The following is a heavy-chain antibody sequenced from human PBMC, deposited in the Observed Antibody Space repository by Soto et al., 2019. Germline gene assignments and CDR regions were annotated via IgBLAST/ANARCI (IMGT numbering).Heavy chain of an antibody. CDR2: ISWNSGRI. Sequence: EVQLVESGGGLVQPGRSLRLSCAASGFTFDDYGMHWVRQAPGKGLEWVSGISWNSGRIGYADSVKGRFTISRDNAKNSLYLQMNSLRAEDTAWYYCAKVAWRGSGYDLHYFDYWGQGTLVTVSS. CDR3: AKVAWRGSGYDLHYFDY. D-gene: IGHD5-12*01. CDR1: GFTFDDYG. V-gene: IGHV3-9*01. J-gene: IGHJ4*02.